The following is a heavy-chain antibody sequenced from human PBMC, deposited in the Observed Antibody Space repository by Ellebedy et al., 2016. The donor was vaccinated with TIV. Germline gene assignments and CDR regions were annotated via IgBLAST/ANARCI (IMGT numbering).Heavy chain of an antibody. V-gene: IGHV1-3*01. CDR2: INAGNGNT. CDR3: ARVEASSSWYRWFDP. J-gene: IGHJ5*02. D-gene: IGHD6-13*01. CDR1: GYTFSNYA. Sequence: AASVKVSCKASGYTFSNYAMHWVRQAPGQSLEWMGWINAGNGNTKYSQNFQGRVTITRETSASTTYMELSSLRYEDTAVYYCARVEASSSWYRWFDPWGQGTLVTVSS.